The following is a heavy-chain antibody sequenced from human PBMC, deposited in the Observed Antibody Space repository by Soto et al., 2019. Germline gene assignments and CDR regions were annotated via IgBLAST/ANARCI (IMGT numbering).Heavy chain of an antibody. CDR1: GGSFSGYY. Sequence: ETLSLTCAVYGGSFSGYYWSWIRQPPGKGLEWIGEVNHSGSTNYNPSLKSRVTISVDTSKNQFSLKLSSVTAADTAVYYCARRYYYDSRWGQGTLVTVSS. CDR3: ARRYYYDSR. D-gene: IGHD3-22*01. V-gene: IGHV4-34*01. J-gene: IGHJ4*02. CDR2: VNHSGST.